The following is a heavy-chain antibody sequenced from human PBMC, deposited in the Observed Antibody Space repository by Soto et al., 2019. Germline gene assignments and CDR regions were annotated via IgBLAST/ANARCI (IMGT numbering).Heavy chain of an antibody. V-gene: IGHV4-59*08. CDR1: GGSVSSYY. J-gene: IGHJ4*02. CDR3: ARHSNRNYGLYYFDY. D-gene: IGHD4-4*01. CDR2: IYYSGST. Sequence: SETLCLTCPVSGGSVSSYYLSWIRQSPGKGLEWIGYIYYSGSTKYKPSLKSRVTMSVDTSKNQFSLKVSSATAADTAVYYCARHSNRNYGLYYFDYWGLGALVTVSS.